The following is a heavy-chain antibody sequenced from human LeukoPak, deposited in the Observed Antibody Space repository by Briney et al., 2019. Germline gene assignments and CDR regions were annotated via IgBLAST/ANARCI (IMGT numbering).Heavy chain of an antibody. CDR1: GGSFSGYY. D-gene: IGHD1-26*01. CDR3: ARVSRWAQYE. CDR2: INHSGST. V-gene: IGHV4-34*01. Sequence: PSETLSLTCAVYGGSFSGYYWSWIRQPPGKGLEWIGEINHSGSTNYNPSLKSRVTISVDTSKNQFSLKLRSVTAADTAVYYCARVSRWAQYEGGQGTLVTLSS. J-gene: IGHJ4*02.